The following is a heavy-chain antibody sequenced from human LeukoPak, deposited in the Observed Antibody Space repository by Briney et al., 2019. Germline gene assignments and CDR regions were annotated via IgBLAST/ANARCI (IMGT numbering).Heavy chain of an antibody. V-gene: IGHV1-69*13. Sequence: SVKVSCKASGGTFSSYAISWVRQAPGQGLEWMGGIIPIFGTANYAQKFQGRVTITADESTSTAYMELSSLRSEDTAVYYCARGPSGYYTGGTYGMDVWGQGTTVTVSS. D-gene: IGHD3-3*01. CDR2: IIPIFGTA. CDR1: GGTFSSYA. J-gene: IGHJ6*02. CDR3: ARGPSGYYTGGTYGMDV.